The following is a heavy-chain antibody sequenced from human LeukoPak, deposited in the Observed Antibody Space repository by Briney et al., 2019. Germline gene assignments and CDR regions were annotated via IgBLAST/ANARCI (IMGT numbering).Heavy chain of an antibody. CDR3: ARGYSYGRNWHFDL. Sequence: GGSLRLSGAASGFTFDDYDMRWVRQAPGKGREWGSGINWNGDSTGYADSGKGGFTISRDNAKNSLYLQMNSLRGEDTALYYCARGYSYGRNWHFDLWGRRTLVTVSS. CDR1: GFTFDDYD. V-gene: IGHV3-20*04. D-gene: IGHD5-18*01. J-gene: IGHJ2*01. CDR2: INWNGDST.